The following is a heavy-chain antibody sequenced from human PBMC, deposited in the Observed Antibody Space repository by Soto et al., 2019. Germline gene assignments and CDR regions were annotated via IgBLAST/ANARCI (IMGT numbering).Heavy chain of an antibody. CDR2: IYYSGST. D-gene: IGHD5-18*01. Sequence: QVQLQESGPGLVKPSQTLSLTCTVSGGSISSGGYYWSWIRQHPGKGLEWIGYIYYSGSTYYNPSLRSRVTIAVDTSKNQFSLKLSSVTAADTAVYYCARAHDSYGPTTDYWGQGTLVTVSS. V-gene: IGHV4-31*03. CDR3: ARAHDSYGPTTDY. J-gene: IGHJ4*02. CDR1: GGSISSGGYY.